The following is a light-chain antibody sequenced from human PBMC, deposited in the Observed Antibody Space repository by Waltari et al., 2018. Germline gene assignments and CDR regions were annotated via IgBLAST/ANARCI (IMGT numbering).Light chain of an antibody. CDR1: QSISKW. Sequence: DIRMTQSPSTLSASAGDRVIISCRASQSISKWLAWYQQKPGKAPKLLIYEASTLQSGGPSRFSGSSAATDFTLTISSLQPDDVATDYCQQYNSYSLLTFGGGTKVEIK. V-gene: IGKV1-5*03. CDR3: QQYNSYSLLT. CDR2: EAS. J-gene: IGKJ4*02.